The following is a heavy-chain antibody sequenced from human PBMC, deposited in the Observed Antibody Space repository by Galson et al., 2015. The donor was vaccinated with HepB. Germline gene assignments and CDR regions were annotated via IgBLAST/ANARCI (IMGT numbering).Heavy chain of an antibody. CDR3: AKDILEVTYFDY. V-gene: IGHV3-23*01. Sequence: SLRLSCAASGFTFSSYAMSWVRQAPGKGLEWVSAISGSGGSTYYADSVKGRFTISRDNSKNTLYLQMNSLRAEDTAVYYCAKDILEVTYFDYWGQGTLVTVSS. CDR2: ISGSGGST. J-gene: IGHJ4*02. CDR1: GFTFSSYA. D-gene: IGHD5-18*01.